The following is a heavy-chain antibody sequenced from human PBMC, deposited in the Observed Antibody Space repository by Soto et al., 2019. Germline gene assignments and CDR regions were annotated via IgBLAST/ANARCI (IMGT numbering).Heavy chain of an antibody. V-gene: IGHV2-5*02. Sequence: SGPTLVNPTQTLTLTCTLSGFSLTTRGVGVGWIRQPPGKAPEWLALIYWDDDKRYRSSLKTRLTINKDTSRNQVVLTMTNMGPVDTGTYYCARTPSPYLAFYFDFWGQGTLVTVSS. CDR1: GFSLTTRGVG. J-gene: IGHJ4*02. CDR2: IYWDDDK. D-gene: IGHD3-3*02. CDR3: ARTPSPYLAFYFDF.